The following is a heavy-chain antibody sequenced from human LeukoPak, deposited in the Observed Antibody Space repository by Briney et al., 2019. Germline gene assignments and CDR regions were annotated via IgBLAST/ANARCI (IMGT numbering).Heavy chain of an antibody. D-gene: IGHD3-10*01. CDR3: ARGRVLLWFGERSNWFDP. Sequence: PSETLSLTCAVYGGSFSGYYWSWIRQPPGKGLEWIGEISHSGSTNYNPSLKSRVTISVDTSKSQFSLKLSSVTAADTAVYYCARGRVLLWFGERSNWFDPWGQGTLVTVSS. CDR1: GGSFSGYY. J-gene: IGHJ5*02. CDR2: ISHSGST. V-gene: IGHV4-34*01.